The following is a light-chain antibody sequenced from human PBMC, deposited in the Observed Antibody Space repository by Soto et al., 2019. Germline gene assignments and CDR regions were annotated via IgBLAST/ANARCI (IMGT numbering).Light chain of an antibody. Sequence: DIQMTQSPSSVSASIGDTVTITCRASQDISTLLAWYQQKPGKAPKLLIYGASTLESGVPSRFSGRGSGTDFTLTISCLQPEDFATYFCQQADSFPLTFGGGTKVEIK. CDR2: GAS. CDR3: QQADSFPLT. V-gene: IGKV1D-12*01. J-gene: IGKJ4*01. CDR1: QDISTL.